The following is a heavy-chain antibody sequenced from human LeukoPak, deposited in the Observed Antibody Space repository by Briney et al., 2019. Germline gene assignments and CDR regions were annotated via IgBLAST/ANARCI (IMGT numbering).Heavy chain of an antibody. CDR1: GYTFTSYG. CDR2: ISAYNGNT. D-gene: IGHD3-10*01. Sequence: ASVKVSCKASGYTFTSYGISWVRQAPGQGLEWMGWISAYNGNTNYAQKLQGRVTMTTDTSTSTAYMELRSLRSDDTAVYYCARDYERSYGSGVYYGMDVWGQGTTVTVSS. J-gene: IGHJ6*02. V-gene: IGHV1-18*01. CDR3: ARDYERSYGSGVYYGMDV.